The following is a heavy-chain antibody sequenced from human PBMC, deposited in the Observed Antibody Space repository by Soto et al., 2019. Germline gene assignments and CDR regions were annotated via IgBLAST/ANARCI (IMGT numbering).Heavy chain of an antibody. CDR3: ARDRYSCSSTSCYAAPDY. V-gene: IGHV3-48*01. D-gene: IGHD2-2*01. CDR2: ISSSSSTI. Sequence: GGSLKLSCAASGFTFSSYSMNWVRQAPGKGLEWVSYISSSSSTIYYADSVKGRFTIPRDNAKNSLYLQMNSLRAEDTAVYYCARDRYSCSSTSCYAAPDYWGQGTLVTVSS. CDR1: GFTFSSYS. J-gene: IGHJ4*02.